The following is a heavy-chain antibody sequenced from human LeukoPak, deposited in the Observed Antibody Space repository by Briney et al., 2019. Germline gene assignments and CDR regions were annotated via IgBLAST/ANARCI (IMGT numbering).Heavy chain of an antibody. D-gene: IGHD2-2*01. J-gene: IGHJ6*04. V-gene: IGHV4-59*01. CDR1: GGSISGYY. Sequence: SETLSLTCTVSGGSISGYYWGWIRQPPGKGLEWIGYIYYSGGTNYNPSLESRVTISIDTSKNQFSLRLNSVTAADTAVYYCVRDRLPAARRGSGMDVWGKGTTVTVSS. CDR3: VRDRLPAARRGSGMDV. CDR2: IYYSGGT.